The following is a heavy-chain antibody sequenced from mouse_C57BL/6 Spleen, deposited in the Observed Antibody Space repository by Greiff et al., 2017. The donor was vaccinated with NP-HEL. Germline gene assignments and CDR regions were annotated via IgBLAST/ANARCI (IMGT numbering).Heavy chain of an antibody. J-gene: IGHJ2*01. Sequence: EVQRVESEGGLVQPGSSMKLSCTASGFTFSDYYMAWVRQVPEKGLEWVANINYDGSSTYYLDSLKSRFIISRDNAKNILYLQMSSLKSEDTATYYCAREDGSSPGFDYWGQGTTLTVSS. CDR2: INYDGSST. CDR1: GFTFSDYY. CDR3: AREDGSSPGFDY. V-gene: IGHV5-16*01. D-gene: IGHD1-1*01.